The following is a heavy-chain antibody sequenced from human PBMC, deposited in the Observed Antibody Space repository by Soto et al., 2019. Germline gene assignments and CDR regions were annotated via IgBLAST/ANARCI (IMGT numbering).Heavy chain of an antibody. CDR3: AGGNRYYYYGMDV. CDR2: ISPYNGDT. Sequence: ASVKVSCKASGYIFASYGIAWVRQAPGQGLEFMGFISPYNGDTDYAQNLQGRVTMTTDTSTSTAYMELRSLRSDDTAVYYCAGGNRYYYYGMDVWGQGTTVTVSS. V-gene: IGHV1-18*01. CDR1: GYIFASYG. J-gene: IGHJ6*02.